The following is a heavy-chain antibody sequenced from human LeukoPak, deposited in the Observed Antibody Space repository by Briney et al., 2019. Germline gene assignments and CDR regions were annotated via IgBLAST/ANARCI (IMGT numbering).Heavy chain of an antibody. D-gene: IGHD1-1*01. Sequence: PSETLSLTCTVSTGSISSYYWSWIRQPQGKALEWIGYIYYTGSTYYNPSLKSRVTISVDTSKNQFSLKLSSVTAADTAVYYCATGSPLPLDFWGQGTLVTVPS. CDR2: IYYTGST. CDR1: TGSISSYY. V-gene: IGHV4-59*08. CDR3: ATGSPLPLDF. J-gene: IGHJ4*02.